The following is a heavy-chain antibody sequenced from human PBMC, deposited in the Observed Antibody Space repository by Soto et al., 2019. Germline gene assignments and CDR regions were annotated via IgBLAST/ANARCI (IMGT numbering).Heavy chain of an antibody. J-gene: IGHJ4*02. D-gene: IGHD1-26*01. CDR1: GYTFTSYD. V-gene: IGHV1-8*01. Sequence: QVQLVQSGAEVKKPGASVKVSCKASGYTFTSYDINWVRQATGQGLEWMGWMNPNSGNTGYAQKFQGRVTMTRNTSISTAYIELSSLRSEDTAVYYCARGPRVSRSSTLYYFDYWGQGTLVTASS. CDR3: ARGPRVSRSSTLYYFDY. CDR2: MNPNSGNT.